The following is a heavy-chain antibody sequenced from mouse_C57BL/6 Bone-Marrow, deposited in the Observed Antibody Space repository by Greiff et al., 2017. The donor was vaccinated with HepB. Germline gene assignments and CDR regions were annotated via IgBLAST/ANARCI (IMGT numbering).Heavy chain of an antibody. D-gene: IGHD2-5*01. CDR3: GGYYSNPYWYFDV. Sequence: QVQLQQSGAELARPGASVKLSCKASGYTFTSYGISWVKQRTGQGLEWIGEIYPRSGNTYYNEKFKGKATLTADKSSSTAYMELRSLTSEDSAVYFWGGYYSNPYWYFDVWGTGTTVTVSS. CDR1: GYTFTSYG. J-gene: IGHJ1*03. CDR2: IYPRSGNT. V-gene: IGHV1-81*01.